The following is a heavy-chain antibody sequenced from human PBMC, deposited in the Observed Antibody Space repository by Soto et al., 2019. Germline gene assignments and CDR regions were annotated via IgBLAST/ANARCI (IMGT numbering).Heavy chain of an antibody. CDR2: MNPNSGNT. Sequence: QAQLVQSGAEVKKPGASVKVSCKASGYTFTGYDINWVRQATGQGLEWMGWMNPNSGNTGYAQNFQGRVIMTRDNSITTAYMELTSLRDDESAVYYCAGEKVGTTGIDFWGQGTLVTVSS. CDR3: AGEKVGTTGIDF. V-gene: IGHV1-8*01. J-gene: IGHJ4*02. CDR1: GYTFTGYD. D-gene: IGHD1-26*01.